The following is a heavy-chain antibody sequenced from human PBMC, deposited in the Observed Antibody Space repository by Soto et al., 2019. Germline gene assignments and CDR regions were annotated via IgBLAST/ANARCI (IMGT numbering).Heavy chain of an antibody. D-gene: IGHD3-10*01. CDR1: GFTVSSNY. CDR3: ARLIRYYYGMDV. CDR2: IYSGGST. V-gene: IGHV3-53*01. Sequence: EVQLVESGGGLIQPGGSLRLSCAASGFTVSSNYMSWVRQAPGKGLEWVSVIYSGGSTYYADSVKGRFTISRDNSKNTLYLQMNILRAEDTAVYYCARLIRYYYGMDVWGQGTTVTVSS. J-gene: IGHJ6*02.